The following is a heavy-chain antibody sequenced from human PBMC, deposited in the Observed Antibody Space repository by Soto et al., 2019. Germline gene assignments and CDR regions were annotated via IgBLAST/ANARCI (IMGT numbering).Heavy chain of an antibody. Sequence: GGSLRLSCAASEFTFSTSAIHWVRQAPGKGLEWVAVISYDGSNKYYADSVKGRFTISRDNSKNTLYLQMNSLRTEDTAVYYCAREDRGPYSSGWYYFDYWGQGTLVTVSS. CDR2: ISYDGSNK. V-gene: IGHV3-30-3*01. J-gene: IGHJ4*02. CDR1: EFTFSTSA. CDR3: AREDRGPYSSGWYYFDY. D-gene: IGHD6-19*01.